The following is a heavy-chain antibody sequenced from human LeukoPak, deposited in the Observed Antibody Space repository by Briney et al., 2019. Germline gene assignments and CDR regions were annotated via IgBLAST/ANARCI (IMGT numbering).Heavy chain of an antibody. Sequence: SETLSLTCTVSGGSISNYYWNLIRQPPGKGLEWIGYIFSTGSAVYNPSLKSRVTISVDTSKNQFSLKLSSVTAADTAVYYCARDIGGPIGYWGQGTLVTVSS. D-gene: IGHD3-10*01. J-gene: IGHJ4*02. V-gene: IGHV4-59*01. CDR3: ARDIGGPIGY. CDR2: IFSTGSA. CDR1: GGSISNYY.